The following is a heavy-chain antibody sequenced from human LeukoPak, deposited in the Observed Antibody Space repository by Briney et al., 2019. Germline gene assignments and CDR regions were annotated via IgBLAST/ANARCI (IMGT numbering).Heavy chain of an antibody. V-gene: IGHV3-48*04. Sequence: GGSLRLSCAASGFTFSTYSMNWVRQAPGKGLEWVSYISSSSSTIYYADSVEGRFTISRDNAKNSLYLQMNSLRAEDTAVYYCARWDFAAAARFWGQGTLVTVSS. D-gene: IGHD6-13*01. CDR3: ARWDFAAAARF. CDR2: ISSSSSTI. J-gene: IGHJ4*02. CDR1: GFTFSTYS.